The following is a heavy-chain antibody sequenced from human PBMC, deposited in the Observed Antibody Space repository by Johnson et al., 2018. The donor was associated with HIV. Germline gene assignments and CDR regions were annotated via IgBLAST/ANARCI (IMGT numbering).Heavy chain of an antibody. D-gene: IGHD2-15*01. CDR3: AGYCSGGSCYRRSPSDAFDI. Sequence: VQLVESGGGLVQPGRSLRLSCAASGFTFDDYAMHWVRQAPGKGLEWVAGISWNSGSIGYADSVKGRFTISRDNSKNTRYLQMNSLRDEDTAVYYCAGYCSGGSCYRRSPSDAFDIWGQGTMVTVSS. CDR1: GFTFDDYA. V-gene: IGHV3-9*01. CDR2: ISWNSGSI. J-gene: IGHJ3*02.